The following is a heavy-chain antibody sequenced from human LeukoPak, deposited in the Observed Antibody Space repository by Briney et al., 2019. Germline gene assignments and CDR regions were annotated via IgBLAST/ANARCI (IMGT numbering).Heavy chain of an antibody. Sequence: SETLSLTCSVSGGSISSYIWSWIRQPPGKGLEWIGYIYTSGSTDYNPSLKSRVTISVDRSKNQFSLKLNSVTAADTAFYYCARQPGTGGINLWGQGTLVTVPS. CDR2: IYTSGST. CDR1: GGSISSYI. CDR3: ARQPGTGGINL. D-gene: IGHD3-16*01. V-gene: IGHV4-4*09. J-gene: IGHJ4*02.